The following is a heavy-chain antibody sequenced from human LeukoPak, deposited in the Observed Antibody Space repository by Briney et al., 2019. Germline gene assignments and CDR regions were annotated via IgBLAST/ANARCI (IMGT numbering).Heavy chain of an antibody. CDR1: GFTFDDYA. D-gene: IGHD3-3*01. CDR2: ISWNSGSI. J-gene: IGHJ3*02. Sequence: PGRSLRLSCAASGFTFDDYAMHWVRQAPGKGLEWVSGISWNSGSIGYADSVEGRFTISRDNAKNSLYMQMNSLRAEDTALYYCAKDSRIKLRFLEWLYFDAFDIWGQGTMVTVSS. V-gene: IGHV3-9*01. CDR3: AKDSRIKLRFLEWLYFDAFDI.